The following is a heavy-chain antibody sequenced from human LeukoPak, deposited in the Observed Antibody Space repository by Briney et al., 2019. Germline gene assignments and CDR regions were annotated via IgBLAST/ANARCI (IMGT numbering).Heavy chain of an antibody. CDR2: INPSSGDT. Sequence: ASVKVSCKASGYTFTGYYMHWVRQAPGQGLEWMGWINPSSGDTNYAQKFQGRVTMTRDTSISTAYMDLSRLRSDDTAVYYSGRDRYFGSGSSTPRWFDPWGQGTLVTVSS. V-gene: IGHV1-2*02. J-gene: IGHJ5*02. CDR1: GYTFTGYY. CDR3: GRDRYFGSGSSTPRWFDP. D-gene: IGHD3-10*01.